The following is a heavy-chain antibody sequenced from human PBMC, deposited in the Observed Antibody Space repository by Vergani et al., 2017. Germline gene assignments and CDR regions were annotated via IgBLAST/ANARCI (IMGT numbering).Heavy chain of an antibody. CDR3: ARQYAYESSGYYYAY. D-gene: IGHD3-22*01. CDR2: IIPIFGTA. J-gene: IGHJ4*02. CDR1: GGTFSRYA. V-gene: IGHV1-69*13. Sequence: QVQLVQSGAEVKKPGSSVKVSCKASGGTFSRYAISWVRQAPGQGPEWTGGIIPIFGTANYAQKFQGRVTFTADESTSTAYMELSSLRSDDTAVYYCARQYAYESSGYYYAYGGQGTLVTVSS.